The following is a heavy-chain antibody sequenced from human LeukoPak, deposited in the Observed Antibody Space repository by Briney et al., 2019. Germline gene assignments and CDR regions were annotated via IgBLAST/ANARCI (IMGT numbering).Heavy chain of an antibody. J-gene: IGHJ4*02. CDR1: GFTFSSYA. V-gene: IGHV3-30-3*01. CDR3: ARAGYSSSLHFDY. D-gene: IGHD6-6*01. CDR2: ISYDGSNK. Sequence: GGSLRLSCAASGFTFSSYAMHWVRQAPGKGLEWVAVISYDGSNKYYADSVKGRFTISRDNSKNTLYLQMNSLRAEDTAVYYCARAGYSSSLHFDYWGQGTLVTVSS.